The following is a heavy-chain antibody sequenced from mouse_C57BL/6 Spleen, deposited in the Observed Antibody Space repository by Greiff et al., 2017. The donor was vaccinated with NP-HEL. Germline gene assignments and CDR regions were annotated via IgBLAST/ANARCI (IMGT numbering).Heavy chain of an antibody. Sequence: EVQLQQSGPELVKPGDSVKISCKASGYSFTGYFMNWVMQSHGKSLEWIGRINPYNGDTFYNQKFKGKATLTVDKSSSTAHMELLSLTSEDSAVYYCARSYYDYDYGYFDYWGQGTTLTVSS. CDR1: GYSFTGYF. CDR3: ARSYYDYDYGYFDY. V-gene: IGHV1-20*01. D-gene: IGHD2-4*01. CDR2: INPYNGDT. J-gene: IGHJ2*01.